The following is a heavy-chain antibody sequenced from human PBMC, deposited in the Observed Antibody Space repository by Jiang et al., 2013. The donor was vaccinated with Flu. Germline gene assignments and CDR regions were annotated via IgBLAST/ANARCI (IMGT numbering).Heavy chain of an antibody. Sequence: SETLSLTCTVSGDSVSSGRSYWGWIRQSPGKGLEWIGTIYYTGTAYYSPYLKSRVTLSVDTSKKQVSLKLNSVTAADTAVYYCARYPYGDYTRGWDAFDIWGQGTLATVSS. D-gene: IGHD4-17*01. CDR1: GDSVSSGRSY. CDR3: ARYPYGDYTRGWDAFDI. J-gene: IGHJ4*02. CDR2: IYYTGTA. V-gene: IGHV4-39*01.